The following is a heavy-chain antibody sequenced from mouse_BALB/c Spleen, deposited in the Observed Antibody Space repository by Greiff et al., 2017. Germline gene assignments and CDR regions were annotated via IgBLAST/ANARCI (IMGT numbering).Heavy chain of an antibody. V-gene: IGHV3-6*02. Sequence: EVKLQESGPGLVKPSQSLSLTCSVTGYSITSGYYWNWIRQFPGNKLEWMGYISYDGSNNYNPSLKNRISITRDTSKNQFFLKLNSVTTEDTATYYCARKPDYYGSEGYWYFDVWGAGTTVTVSS. J-gene: IGHJ1*01. CDR3: ARKPDYYGSEGYWYFDV. D-gene: IGHD1-1*01. CDR1: GYSITSGYY. CDR2: ISYDGSN.